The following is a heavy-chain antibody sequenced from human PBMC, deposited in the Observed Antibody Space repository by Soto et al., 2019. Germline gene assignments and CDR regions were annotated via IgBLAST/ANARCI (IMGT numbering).Heavy chain of an antibody. CDR3: AFDSFTVVVPAAPVVDY. CDR1: GYIFTTYA. V-gene: IGHV1-69*13. D-gene: IGHD2-2*01. Sequence: GASVKVSCKASGYIFTTYAISWVRQAPGQGLEWMGGIIPIFGTANYAQKFQGRVTITADESTSTAYMELSSLRSEDTAVYYCAFDSFTVVVPAAPVVDYWGQGTLVTVSS. J-gene: IGHJ4*02. CDR2: IIPIFGTA.